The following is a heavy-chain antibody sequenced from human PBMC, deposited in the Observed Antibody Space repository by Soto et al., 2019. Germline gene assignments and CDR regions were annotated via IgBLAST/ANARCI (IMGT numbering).Heavy chain of an antibody. Sequence: ASVMVSCKASGYTFTRYYLHWGRKAPGQGLEWMGWINPNSGGTNYAQKFQGRVTMTRDTSISTAYMELSRLRSDDTAVYYCARVVVTAIPWYFDLWGRGTLVTVSS. D-gene: IGHD2-21*02. CDR1: GYTFTRYY. CDR2: INPNSGGT. J-gene: IGHJ2*01. V-gene: IGHV1-2*02. CDR3: ARVVVTAIPWYFDL.